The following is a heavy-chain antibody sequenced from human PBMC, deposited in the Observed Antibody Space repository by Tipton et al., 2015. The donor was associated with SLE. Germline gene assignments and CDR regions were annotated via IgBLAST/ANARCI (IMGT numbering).Heavy chain of an antibody. CDR2: IYYSGST. D-gene: IGHD6-13*01. V-gene: IGHV4-39*01. CDR1: GGSISSSSYY. CDR3: AAPIAAAGLGGFDP. J-gene: IGHJ5*02. Sequence: TLSLTCTVSGGSISSSSYYWGWIRQPPGKGLEWIGSIYYSGSTYYNPSLKSRDTISVDTSKNQFSLKLSSVTAADTAVYYCAAPIAAAGLGGFDPWGQGTLVTVSS.